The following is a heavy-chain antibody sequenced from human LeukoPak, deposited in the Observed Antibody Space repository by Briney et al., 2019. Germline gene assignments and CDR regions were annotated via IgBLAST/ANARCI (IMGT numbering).Heavy chain of an antibody. D-gene: IGHD2-15*01. CDR1: GFTFSHYG. J-gene: IGHJ6*02. Sequence: PGRSLRLSCAASGFTFSHYGMHWVRQAPGKGLEWVSVISYDGGEKYYADSARGRFTISRDNSKNTLYLQVDSLRAEDTAVYYCAKHAASLYCSGDSCHAYGMDVWGQGTTVTVSS. CDR2: ISYDGGEK. V-gene: IGHV3-30*18. CDR3: AKHAASLYCSGDSCHAYGMDV.